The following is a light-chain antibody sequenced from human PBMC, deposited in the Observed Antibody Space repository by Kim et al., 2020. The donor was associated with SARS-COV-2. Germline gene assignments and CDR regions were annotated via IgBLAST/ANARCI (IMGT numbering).Light chain of an antibody. Sequence: LALGQTARITCAGNNIGSKNVHWYQQKPGQAPVVVIYRDNDRPSGIPERFSGSNSGNTATLTISRAQAGDEADYYCQVWDGSTYLFGTGTKVTVL. CDR2: RDN. CDR3: QVWDGSTYL. V-gene: IGLV3-9*01. J-gene: IGLJ1*01. CDR1: NIGSKN.